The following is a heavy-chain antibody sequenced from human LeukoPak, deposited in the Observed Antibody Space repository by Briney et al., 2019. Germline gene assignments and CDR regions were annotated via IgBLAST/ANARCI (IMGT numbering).Heavy chain of an antibody. CDR3: ARARIVVVPAALDY. V-gene: IGHV1-2*02. J-gene: IGHJ4*02. CDR1: GYTFTGYY. Sequence: ASVKVSCKASGYTFTGYYMHWVRQAPGQGLEWMGWINPNSGGTNYAQKFQGRVTMTRDTSISTAYMELSRLRSDDTAVCYCARARIVVVPAALDYWGQGTLVTVSS. CDR2: INPNSGGT. D-gene: IGHD2-2*01.